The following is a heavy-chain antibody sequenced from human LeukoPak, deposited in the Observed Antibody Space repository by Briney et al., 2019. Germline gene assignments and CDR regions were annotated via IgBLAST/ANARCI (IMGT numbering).Heavy chain of an antibody. J-gene: IGHJ4*02. V-gene: IGHV4-30-2*01. CDR3: ATSSGSYSHFDY. Sequence: SQTLSLTCAVSGGSISSGGYSWSWIRQPPGKGLEWIGYIYHSESTYYNPSLKSRVTISVDRSKNQFSLKLSSVTAADTAVYYCATSSGSYSHFDYWGQGTLVTVSS. D-gene: IGHD3-10*01. CDR2: IYHSEST. CDR1: GGSISSGGYS.